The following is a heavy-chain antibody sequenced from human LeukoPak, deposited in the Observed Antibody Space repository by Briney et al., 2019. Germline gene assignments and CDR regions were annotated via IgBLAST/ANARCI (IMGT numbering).Heavy chain of an antibody. D-gene: IGHD1-26*01. CDR1: GGSISSYY. CDR2: IYTSGST. V-gene: IGHV4-4*07. J-gene: IGHJ3*02. CDR3: ATSYSGSHYDAFDI. Sequence: SETLSLTCTVSGGSISSYYWNWIRQPAGKGLEWIGRIYTSGSTNYNPSLKSRITMSVDTSKKQFSLKLSSVTAADTAVYYCATSYSGSHYDAFDIWGQGTMVTVSS.